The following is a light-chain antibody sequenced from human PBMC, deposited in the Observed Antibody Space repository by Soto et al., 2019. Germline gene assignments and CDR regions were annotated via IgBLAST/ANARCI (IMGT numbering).Light chain of an antibody. CDR1: SSNIGAGYD. J-gene: IGLJ2*01. CDR2: GNS. Sequence: QSVLTQPPSVSGAPGQRVTISCTGSSSNIGAGYDVHWYQQLPGTAPKLLIYGNSNRPSGVPDRFSGSKSGTSASLAITGLQAEGEADYYCQSYDSSLSGSVVFGGGTQLTVL. V-gene: IGLV1-40*01. CDR3: QSYDSSLSGSVV.